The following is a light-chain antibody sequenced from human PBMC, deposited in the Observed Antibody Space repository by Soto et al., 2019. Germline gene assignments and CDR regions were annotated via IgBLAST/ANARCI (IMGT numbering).Light chain of an antibody. J-gene: IGKJ1*01. CDR1: QSTSSW. Sequence: DIQMTQSPSTLSAAVGDRVPITCRASQSTSSWLAWYQQKPGKAPKLLIYDASSLESGVPSRFSGSGSVTEFTLTISSLQPDDLATYYCQQYNSYPWTFGQGTRVEIK. CDR3: QQYNSYPWT. CDR2: DAS. V-gene: IGKV1-5*01.